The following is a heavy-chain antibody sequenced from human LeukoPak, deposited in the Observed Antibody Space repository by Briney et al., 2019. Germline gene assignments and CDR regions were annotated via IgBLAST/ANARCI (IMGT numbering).Heavy chain of an antibody. D-gene: IGHD3-16*01. V-gene: IGHV1-69*13. CDR2: IIPIFGTA. CDR1: GGTFSSYA. CDR3: ARDRALGGPDY. J-gene: IGHJ4*02. Sequence: SVKVSCKASGGTFSSYAISWVRQAPGQGLEWMGGIIPIFGTANYAQKFQGRVTITADESTSTAYMELSSLRSDDTAVYYCARDRALGGPDYWGQGTLVTVSS.